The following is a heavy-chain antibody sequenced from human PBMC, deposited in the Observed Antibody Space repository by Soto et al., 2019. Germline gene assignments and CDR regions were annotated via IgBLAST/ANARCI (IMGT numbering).Heavy chain of an antibody. CDR3: VSAVAVRVV. CDR1: GGSISSSSHY. CDR2: IYYSGST. Sequence: SETLSLTCTVSGGSISSSSHYWGWIRQPPGKGLEWIGSIYYSGSTYYNPSLKSRVTVSVDTSKNQFSLKLSSVTAADTAVYYCVSAVAVRVVWGKGTTVTVSS. J-gene: IGHJ6*04. D-gene: IGHD6-19*01. V-gene: IGHV4-39*01.